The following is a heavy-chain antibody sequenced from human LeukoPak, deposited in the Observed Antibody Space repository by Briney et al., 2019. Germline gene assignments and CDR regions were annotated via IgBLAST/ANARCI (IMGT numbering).Heavy chain of an antibody. Sequence: GGSLRLSCAASGFTFSRYAMTWVRRAPGKGLEWVSGISGSGDSTYYADSVKGRFTISRDNSKNTLYLQTNSLRAEDTAVYFCAKPRDGYSHRAFDYWGQGTLVTVSS. J-gene: IGHJ4*02. D-gene: IGHD5-24*01. V-gene: IGHV3-23*01. CDR2: ISGSGDST. CDR3: AKPRDGYSHRAFDY. CDR1: GFTFSRYA.